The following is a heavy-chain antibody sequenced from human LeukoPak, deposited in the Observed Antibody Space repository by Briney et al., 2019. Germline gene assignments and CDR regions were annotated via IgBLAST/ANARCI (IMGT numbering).Heavy chain of an antibody. V-gene: IGHV4-38-2*02. CDR2: IYHSGST. CDR1: GYSISSGYY. Sequence: PSETLSLTCTVSGYSISSGYYWGWIRQPPGKGLEWIGSIYHSGSTYYNPSLKSRVTISVDTSKNQFSLKLSSVTAADTAVYYCAEGGLFPNWFDPWGQGTLVTVSS. CDR3: AEGGLFPNWFDP. D-gene: IGHD3-10*01. J-gene: IGHJ5*02.